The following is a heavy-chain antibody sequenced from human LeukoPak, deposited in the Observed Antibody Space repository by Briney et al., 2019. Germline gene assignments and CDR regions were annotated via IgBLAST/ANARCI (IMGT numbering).Heavy chain of an antibody. CDR1: GGSISSSYYY. CDR3: ARDRGLQWLAYNWFDP. V-gene: IGHV4-39*02. Sequence: SETLSLTCTVSGGSISSSYYYWGWIRQPPGKGLEWIGSIYYSGSTYYNPSLKSRVTISVDTSKNQFSLKLRSVTAADTAVYYCARDRGLQWLAYNWFDPWGQGTLVTVSS. D-gene: IGHD6-19*01. J-gene: IGHJ5*02. CDR2: IYYSGST.